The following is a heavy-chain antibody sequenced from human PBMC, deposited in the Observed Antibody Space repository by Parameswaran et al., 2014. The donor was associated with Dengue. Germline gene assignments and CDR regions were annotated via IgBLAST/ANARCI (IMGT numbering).Heavy chain of an antibody. CDR2: ISGSGGST. J-gene: IGHJ4*02. D-gene: IGHD5-12*01. CDR3: AKTGTGGYSGYVGGDDY. Sequence: WIRQPPGKGLEWVSAISGSGGSTYYADSVKGRFTISRDNSKNTLYLQMNSLRAEDTAVYYCAKTGTGGYSGYVGGDDYWGQGTLVTVSS. V-gene: IGHV3-23*01.